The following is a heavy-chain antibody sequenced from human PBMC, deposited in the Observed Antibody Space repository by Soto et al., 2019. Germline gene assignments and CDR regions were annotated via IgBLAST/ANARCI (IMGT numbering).Heavy chain of an antibody. CDR1: GYGFTSYT. CDR3: TIGPNSGSFDY. V-gene: IGHV1-3*05. Sequence: QVQLVQSGAEEKKSGASVKVSCKASGYGFTSYTMNWVRQAPGQRLEWMGWINPVNGDTRNSQNFQGRVTFTRDTSASTTNMELRSLRSEDTAVYYWTIGPNSGSFDYWGQGTLVTVSS. J-gene: IGHJ4*02. CDR2: INPVNGDT. D-gene: IGHD3-10*01.